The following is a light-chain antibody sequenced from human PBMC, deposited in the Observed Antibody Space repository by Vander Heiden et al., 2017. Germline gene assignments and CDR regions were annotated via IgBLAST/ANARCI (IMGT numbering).Light chain of an antibody. CDR3: QQSNSTPPWT. J-gene: IGKJ1*01. CDR2: AAS. V-gene: IGKV1-39*01. Sequence: DVQITQSQSSLSASVGDRVTITCRASQSISSYLNWYQQKPGKAPKLLIYAASSWPSGVPARFSGSGSGTDFTLTISSLQSEDFATYYCQQSNSTPPWTFGQGTQVEIK. CDR1: QSISSY.